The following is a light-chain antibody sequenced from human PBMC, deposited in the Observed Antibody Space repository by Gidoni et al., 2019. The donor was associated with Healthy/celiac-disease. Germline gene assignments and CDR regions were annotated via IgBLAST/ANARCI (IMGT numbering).Light chain of an antibody. V-gene: IGKV3-11*01. CDR2: DAS. J-gene: IGKJ4*01. CDR1: QSVSSY. Sequence: EVVLTQSPATLSLSPGERATLSCRASQSVSSYFAWYQQKPGQAPRLLIYDASNRATGIPARFSGSGSATDFTLTISSLDPEDVVVYYWQQRSNWPLTFGGGTKVEIK. CDR3: QQRSNWPLT.